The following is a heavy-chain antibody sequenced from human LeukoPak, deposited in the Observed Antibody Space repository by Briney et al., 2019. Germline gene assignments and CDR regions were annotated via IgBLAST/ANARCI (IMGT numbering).Heavy chain of an antibody. Sequence: SETLSLTCTVSGGSISSGGYYWSWIRQHPGKGLEWIGYIYYSGSTYNNPSLKSRVTISVDTSKNQSSLKLSSVTAADTALYYCARKVDSSSNWFDPWGQGTLVTVSS. CDR2: IYYSGST. CDR1: GGSISSGGYY. CDR3: ARKVDSSSNWFDP. J-gene: IGHJ5*02. V-gene: IGHV4-31*03. D-gene: IGHD6-13*01.